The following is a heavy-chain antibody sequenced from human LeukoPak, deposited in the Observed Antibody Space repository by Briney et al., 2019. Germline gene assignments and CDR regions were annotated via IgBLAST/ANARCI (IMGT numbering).Heavy chain of an antibody. V-gene: IGHV4-34*01. CDR1: GGSFSGYY. D-gene: IGHD6-13*01. J-gene: IGHJ5*02. CDR3: ARTSRSVKRRAAAGTMKWFDP. Sequence: SVTLSLTCAVYGGSFSGYYWSWIRQPPGKGLEWIGEINHSGSTNYNPSLKSRVTISVDTSKNQFSLKLSSVTAADTAVYYCARTSRSVKRRAAAGTMKWFDPWSQGTLVTVSS. CDR2: INHSGST.